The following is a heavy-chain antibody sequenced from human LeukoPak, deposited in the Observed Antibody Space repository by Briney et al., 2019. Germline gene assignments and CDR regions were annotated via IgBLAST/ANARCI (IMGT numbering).Heavy chain of an antibody. Sequence: PSETLSLTCTVSGSSISSGYYWGWIRQPPGTGLEWIGSIHHSGSTYYNPSLKSRVTISVDTSKNQSSLKLSSVTAADTAVYYCARIVVPAAILNWFDPWGQGTLVTVSS. CDR2: IHHSGST. J-gene: IGHJ5*02. CDR3: ARIVVPAAILNWFDP. V-gene: IGHV4-38-2*02. CDR1: GSSISSGYY. D-gene: IGHD2-2*02.